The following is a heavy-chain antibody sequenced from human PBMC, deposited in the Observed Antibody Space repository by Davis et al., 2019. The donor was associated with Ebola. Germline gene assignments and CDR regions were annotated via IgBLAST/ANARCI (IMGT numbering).Heavy chain of an antibody. V-gene: IGHV3-23*01. Sequence: GGSLRLSCAGSGFTFSYYAINWVRQAPGKGLEWVSVISGSGDDTYYADSVKGRFTISRDNSKKTLYLQMNSLRAEDTAVYYCAKSGLSFGVVKYHYGMDVWGKGTTVTVSS. CDR3: AKSGLSFGVVKYHYGMDV. J-gene: IGHJ6*04. CDR2: ISGSGDDT. CDR1: GFTFSYYA. D-gene: IGHD3-3*01.